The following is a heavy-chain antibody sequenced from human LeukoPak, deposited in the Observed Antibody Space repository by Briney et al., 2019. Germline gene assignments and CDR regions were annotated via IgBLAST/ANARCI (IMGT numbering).Heavy chain of an antibody. D-gene: IGHD5-12*01. J-gene: IGHJ4*02. V-gene: IGHV3-33*01. Sequence: GGSLRLSCAASGFTFSSYGMHWVRQAPGKGLEWVAVIWYDGSNKYYADSVKGRFTISRDNSKNTLYLQMNSLRAEDTAVYYCARDMSGYDRKVAFDYWGQGTLVTVSS. CDR1: GFTFSSYG. CDR3: ARDMSGYDRKVAFDY. CDR2: IWYDGSNK.